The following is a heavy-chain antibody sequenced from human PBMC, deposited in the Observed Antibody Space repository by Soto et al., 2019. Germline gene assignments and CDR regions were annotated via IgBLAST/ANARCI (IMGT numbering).Heavy chain of an antibody. CDR1: GFSLNTYGVG. J-gene: IGHJ4*02. D-gene: IGHD3-22*01. Sequence: QITLKESGPTLVKPTQTLTLTCTFSGFSLNTYGVGVAWIRQPPGKALEWLALIYWDDDKRYSPSLKSRLTITKDTSQNQVVLRMTNMDPVDTATYYCALPHYDSSGYFYYFDYWGQGTLVTVSS. CDR2: IYWDDDK. CDR3: ALPHYDSSGYFYYFDY. V-gene: IGHV2-5*02.